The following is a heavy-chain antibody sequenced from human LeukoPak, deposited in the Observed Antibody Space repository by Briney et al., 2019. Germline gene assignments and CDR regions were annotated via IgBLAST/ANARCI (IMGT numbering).Heavy chain of an antibody. D-gene: IGHD6-6*01. V-gene: IGHV5-51*01. CDR2: IYPGDSDI. Sequence: GESLKISCKGSGYSFTSYWIGWVRQMPGKGLEWMGIIYPGDSDIRYSPSFQGQVTISADKSISTAYLQWSSLKASDTAMYYCARLAARPHNYYYYGMDVWGQGTTVTVSS. CDR3: ARLAARPHNYYYYGMDV. CDR1: GYSFTSYW. J-gene: IGHJ6*02.